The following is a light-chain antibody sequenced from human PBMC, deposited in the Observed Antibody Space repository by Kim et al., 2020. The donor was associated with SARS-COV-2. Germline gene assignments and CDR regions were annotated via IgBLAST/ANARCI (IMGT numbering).Light chain of an antibody. J-gene: IGLJ2*01. CDR1: SLRSYY. V-gene: IGLV3-19*01. CDR2: GKN. Sequence: SSELTQDPAVSVALGQTVRITCQEDSLRSYYATWYQQKPGQAPIVVIYGKNNRPSGIPDRFSGSSSGNTASLTITGTQAGDEADYYCNSRDSNDNVVFGGGTKLTVL. CDR3: NSRDSNDNVV.